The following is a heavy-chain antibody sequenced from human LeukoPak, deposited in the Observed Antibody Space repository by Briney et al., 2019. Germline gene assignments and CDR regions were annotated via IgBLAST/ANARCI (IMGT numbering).Heavy chain of an antibody. V-gene: IGHV4-34*01. D-gene: IGHD6-6*01. Sequence: SETLSLTCAVYGRSFSGYYWSWIRQPPGKGPEWIGEINHSGSTNYNPSLKSRVTISVDTSKNQFSLKLSSVTAADTAVYYCGGRAARPGDAFDIWGQGTMVTVSS. CDR1: GRSFSGYY. CDR3: GGRAARPGDAFDI. CDR2: INHSGST. J-gene: IGHJ3*02.